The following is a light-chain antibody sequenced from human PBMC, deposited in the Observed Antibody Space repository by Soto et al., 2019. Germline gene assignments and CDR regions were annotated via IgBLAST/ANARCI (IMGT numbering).Light chain of an antibody. J-gene: IGKJ4*01. CDR3: QQTSHFPLT. Sequence: DIQMTQSPSSASASVGDRVTITCRASQGLGSWLAWYQQQPGKAPKLLISAASNLQSGVPSRFSGSGSGTEFTLTISSLQPEDSATYYCQQTSHFPLTFGGGTKVQIK. CDR1: QGLGSW. CDR2: AAS. V-gene: IGKV1-12*01.